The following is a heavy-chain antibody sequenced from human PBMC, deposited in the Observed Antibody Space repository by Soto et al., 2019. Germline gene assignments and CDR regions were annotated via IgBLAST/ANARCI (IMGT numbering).Heavy chain of an antibody. Sequence: SETLSLTCAVSSGSISSSNWWSWVRQPPGKGLEWIGEIYHSGSTNYNPSLKSRVTISVDKSKNQFSLKLSSVTAADTAVYYCARDSEVVPAAKRPVDYVSCGQFACRPRLMDVWGKGTTVTVSS. D-gene: IGHD2-2*01. CDR2: IYHSGST. CDR1: SGSISSSNW. V-gene: IGHV4-4*02. CDR3: ARDSEVVPAAKRPVDYVSCGQFACRPRLMDV. J-gene: IGHJ6*03.